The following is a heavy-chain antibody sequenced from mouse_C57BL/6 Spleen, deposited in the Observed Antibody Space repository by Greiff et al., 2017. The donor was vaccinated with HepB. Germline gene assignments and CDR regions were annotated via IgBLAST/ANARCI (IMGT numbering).Heavy chain of an antibody. CDR3: AHYSNYVGNAMDY. CDR2: IYPGGGYT. CDR1: GYTFTNYW. V-gene: IGHV1-63*01. Sequence: VQLQQSGAELVRPGTSVKMSCKASGYTFTNYWIGWAKQRPGHGLEWIGDIYPGGGYTNYNEKFKGKATLTADKSSSTAYVQFSSLTSEDSAIYYCAHYSNYVGNAMDYWGQGTSVTVSS. D-gene: IGHD2-5*01. J-gene: IGHJ4*01.